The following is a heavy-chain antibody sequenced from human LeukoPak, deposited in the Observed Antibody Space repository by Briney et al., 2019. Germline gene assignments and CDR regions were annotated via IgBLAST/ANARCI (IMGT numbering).Heavy chain of an antibody. CDR3: AKSRSVGGTTAMDV. Sequence: GGSLRLSCAASGFTFDDYAMYWVRQAPGKGLEWVSLITGDGSSTYYADSVKGRYTISRDNSKNSLFLQMNSLRSEDTAVYYCAKSRSVGGTTAMDVWGQGTTVTVSS. V-gene: IGHV3-43*02. J-gene: IGHJ6*02. CDR1: GFTFDDYA. CDR2: ITGDGSST. D-gene: IGHD1-26*01.